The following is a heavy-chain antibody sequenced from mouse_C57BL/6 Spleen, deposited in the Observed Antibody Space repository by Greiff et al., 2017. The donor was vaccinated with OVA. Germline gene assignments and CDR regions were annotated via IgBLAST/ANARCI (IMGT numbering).Heavy chain of an antibody. Sequence: EVHLVESGGGLVKPGGSLKLSCAASGFTFSSYAMSWVRQTPEKRLEWVATISDGGSYTYYPDNVKGRFTISRDNAKNNLYLQMSHLKSEDTAVYYCARGGGNYLDYWGQGTTLTVSS. CDR1: GFTFSSYA. CDR3: ARGGGNYLDY. CDR2: ISDGGSYT. V-gene: IGHV5-4*01. J-gene: IGHJ2*01. D-gene: IGHD1-1*02.